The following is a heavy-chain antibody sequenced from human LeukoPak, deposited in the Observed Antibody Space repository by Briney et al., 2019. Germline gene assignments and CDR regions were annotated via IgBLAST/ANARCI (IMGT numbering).Heavy chain of an antibody. J-gene: IGHJ4*02. CDR1: GFTFSSYA. V-gene: IGHV3-23*01. CDR3: ASSSGYYRGYFDY. Sequence: GGSLRLSCAASGFTFSSYAMSWVRQAPGKGLEWVSAISGSGGSTYYADSVKGRFTISRDNSKNTLYLQMNSLRAEDTAVYYCASSSGYYRGYFDYWGQGTLVTVSS. CDR2: ISGSGGST. D-gene: IGHD3-22*01.